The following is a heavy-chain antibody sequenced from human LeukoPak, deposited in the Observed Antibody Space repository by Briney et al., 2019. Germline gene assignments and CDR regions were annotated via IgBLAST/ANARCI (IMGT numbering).Heavy chain of an antibody. CDR3: ARSQSSSLIDY. V-gene: IGHV3-33*01. J-gene: IGHJ4*02. Sequence: PGGSLRLSCAASGFSFSAYGVPWVRQAPGKGLEWVAVIWYDGSSKDYADSVKGRFTLSRDNSENTLYLQMNSLTVEDTAVYYCARSQSSSLIDYWGQGTLVTVSS. D-gene: IGHD6-13*01. CDR1: GFSFSAYG. CDR2: IWYDGSSK.